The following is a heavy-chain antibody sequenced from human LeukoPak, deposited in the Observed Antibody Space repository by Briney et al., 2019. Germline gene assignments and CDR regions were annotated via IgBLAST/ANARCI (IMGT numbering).Heavy chain of an antibody. CDR2: ISYDGSNK. Sequence: GGFLRLSCAASGFTFSSYGMSWVRQAPGKGLEWVAVISYDGSNKYYADSVKGRFTISRDNSKNTLYLQMNSLRAEDTAVYYCARDRVAYCSGGSCYIFDYWGQGTLVTVSS. CDR1: GFTFSSYG. V-gene: IGHV3-30*03. D-gene: IGHD2-15*01. CDR3: ARDRVAYCSGGSCYIFDY. J-gene: IGHJ4*02.